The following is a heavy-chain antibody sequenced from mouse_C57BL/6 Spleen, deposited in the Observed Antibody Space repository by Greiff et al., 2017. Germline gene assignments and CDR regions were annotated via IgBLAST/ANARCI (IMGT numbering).Heavy chain of an antibody. CDR1: GYTFTSYW. J-gene: IGHJ2*01. CDR3: ARSVDGYYDY. V-gene: IGHV1-52*01. Sequence: QVQLKQPGAELVRPGSSVKLSCKASGYTFTSYWMHWVKQRPIQGLEWIGNIDPSDSETHYNQKFKDKATLTVDKSSSTAYMQLSSLTSEDSAVYYCARSVDGYYDYWGQGTTLTVSS. CDR2: IDPSDSET. D-gene: IGHD2-3*01.